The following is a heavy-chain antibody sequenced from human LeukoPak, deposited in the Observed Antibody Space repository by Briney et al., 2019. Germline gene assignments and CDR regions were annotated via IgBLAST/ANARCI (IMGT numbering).Heavy chain of an antibody. CDR2: IWYDGSNK. CDR1: GVTFSSYG. CDR3: AREYYYDSSWIQH. J-gene: IGHJ1*01. Sequence: QPGRSLRLSCAASGVTFSSYGMHWVRQAPGKGLEWVAVIWYDGSNKYYADSVKGRFTISRDNSKNTLYLQMNSLRAEDTAVYYCAREYYYDSSWIQHWGQGTLVTVSS. V-gene: IGHV3-33*01. D-gene: IGHD3-22*01.